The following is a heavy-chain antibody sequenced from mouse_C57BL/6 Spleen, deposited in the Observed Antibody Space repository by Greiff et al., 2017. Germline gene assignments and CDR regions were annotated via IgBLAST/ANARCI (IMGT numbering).Heavy chain of an antibody. Sequence: QVQLKESGPELVKPGASVKISCKASGYAFSSSWMNWVKQRPGKGLEWIGRIYPGDGDTNYNGTFEGKATLTADKSSSTAYMQLSSLTSEDSAVYFCARGLGYAMDYWGQGTSVTGSA. CDR1: GYAFSSSW. CDR2: IYPGDGDT. V-gene: IGHV1-82*01. CDR3: ARGLGYAMDY. D-gene: IGHD3-1*01. J-gene: IGHJ4*01.